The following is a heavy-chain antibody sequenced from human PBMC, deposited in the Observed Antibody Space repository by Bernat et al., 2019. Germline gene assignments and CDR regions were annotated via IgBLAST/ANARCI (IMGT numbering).Heavy chain of an antibody. Sequence: EVQLLESGGGLVQPGGSLRLSCAASGFTFSSYAMSWVRQAPGKGLEWVSVISGSGGSTYYADSVKGRFTISRNNSKNTMYPQMNSLRAEDTAVYYCAKALDPYYYVTSGYSISYWGQGTLVTLSS. CDR2: ISGSGGST. D-gene: IGHD3-22*01. J-gene: IGHJ1*01. CDR1: GFTFSSYA. CDR3: AKALDPYYYVTSGYSISY. V-gene: IGHV3-23*01.